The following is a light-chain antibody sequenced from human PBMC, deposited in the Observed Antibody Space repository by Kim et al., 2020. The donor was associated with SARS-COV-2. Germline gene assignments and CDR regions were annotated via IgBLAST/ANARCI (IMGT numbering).Light chain of an antibody. CDR2: AAS. Sequence: SATVRDRVTIAYRASKKINQWLAWYQQKPGKAPKLRMYAASTLHSGVPLRFSGKGSETDFSLTIDNLQPDDFGTYYCQQYHSFPSTFGQGTKLEI. J-gene: IGKJ2*01. CDR1: KKINQW. V-gene: IGKV1-5*01. CDR3: QQYHSFPST.